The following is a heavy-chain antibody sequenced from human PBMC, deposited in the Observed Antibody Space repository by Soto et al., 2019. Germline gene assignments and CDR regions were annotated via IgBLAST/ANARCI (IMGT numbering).Heavy chain of an antibody. CDR3: AKDGPGTGADAFDI. V-gene: IGHV3-30*18. J-gene: IGHJ3*02. D-gene: IGHD2-8*02. Sequence: GGSLRLSCAASGFTFSSYGMHWVRQAPGKGLEWVAVISYDGSNKYYADSVKGRFTISRDNSKNTLYLQMNSLRAEDTAVYYCAKDGPGTGADAFDIWGQGTMVTVSS. CDR2: ISYDGSNK. CDR1: GFTFSSYG.